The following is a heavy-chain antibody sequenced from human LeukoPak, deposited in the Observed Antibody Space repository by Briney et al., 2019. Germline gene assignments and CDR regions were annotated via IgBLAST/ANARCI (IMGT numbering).Heavy chain of an antibody. CDR1: GYTFTGYY. CDR3: ARVPLSSYYYYMDV. J-gene: IGHJ6*03. D-gene: IGHD3-10*01. CDR2: INPNSGGT. V-gene: IGHV1-2*02. Sequence: ASVKVSCKASGYTFTGYYMHWVRQAPGQGLEWMGWINPNSGGTNYAQKFQGRVTMTRDTSISTAYMELSRLRSDDTAVYYCARVPLSSYYYYMDVWGKGTTVTVSS.